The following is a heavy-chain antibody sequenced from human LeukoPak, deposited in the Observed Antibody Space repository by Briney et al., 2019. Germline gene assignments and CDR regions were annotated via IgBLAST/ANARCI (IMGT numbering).Heavy chain of an antibody. CDR1: GGSFSGYY. CDR3: ASTVFGVVIRDY. CDR2: INHSGST. D-gene: IGHD3-3*01. V-gene: IGHV4-34*01. J-gene: IGHJ4*02. Sequence: PSETLSLTCAVYGGSFSGYYWSWIRQLPGKGLEWIGEINHSGSTNYNPSLESRVTISVDTSKNQFSLKLSSVTAADTAVYYCASTVFGVVIRDYWGQGTLVTVSS.